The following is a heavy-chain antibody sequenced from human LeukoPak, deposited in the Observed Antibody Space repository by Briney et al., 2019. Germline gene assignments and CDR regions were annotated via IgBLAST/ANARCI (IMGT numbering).Heavy chain of an antibody. CDR3: ARLGTTLGWYFDL. V-gene: IGHV4-59*01. J-gene: IGHJ2*01. CDR2: IYYSGST. Sequence: SETLSLTCTVSGGFISSYYWSWIRQPPGKGLEWIGYIYYSGSTNYNPSLKSRVTISVDTSKNQFSLKLSSVTAADTAVYYCARLGTTLGWYFDLWGRGTLVTVSS. D-gene: IGHD2/OR15-2a*01. CDR1: GGFISSYY.